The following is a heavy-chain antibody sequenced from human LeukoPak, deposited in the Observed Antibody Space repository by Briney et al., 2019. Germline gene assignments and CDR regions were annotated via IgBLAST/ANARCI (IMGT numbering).Heavy chain of an antibody. J-gene: IGHJ4*02. D-gene: IGHD3-22*01. CDR3: ARDIDGTGYYDSSGHEDY. V-gene: IGHV1-2*06. CDR1: GYTFTGYY. CDR2: INPNSGGT. Sequence: ASVKVSCKASGYTFTGYYIHWVRQAPGQGLEWMGRINPNSGGTNYAQKFQGRVTMTRDTSISTAYMELSRLRSDDTAVYYCARDIDGTGYYDSSGHEDYWGQGGLVTVSS.